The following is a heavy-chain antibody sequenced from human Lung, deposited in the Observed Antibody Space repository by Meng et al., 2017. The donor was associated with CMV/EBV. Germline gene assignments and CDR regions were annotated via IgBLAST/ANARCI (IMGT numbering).Heavy chain of an antibody. CDR1: GFTFSSYW. D-gene: IGHD1-7*01. CDR3: ARENYRQYYYYGMDV. Sequence: GGSLRLXCVASGFTFSSYWMHWVRQAPGKGLVWVSRIKSDGSSSAYADSVRGRFTISGDNAKNTLYLQMNSLRADDTAVYYCARENYRQYYYYGMDVWDQGXTVTVSS. V-gene: IGHV3-74*01. CDR2: IKSDGSSS. J-gene: IGHJ6*02.